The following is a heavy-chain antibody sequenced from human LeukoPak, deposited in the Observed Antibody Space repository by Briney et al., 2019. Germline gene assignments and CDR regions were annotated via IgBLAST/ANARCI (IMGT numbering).Heavy chain of an antibody. J-gene: IGHJ4*02. CDR2: ISSNGGST. CDR1: GFTFSSYA. V-gene: IGHV3-64D*06. Sequence: GGSLRLSCSASGFTFSSYAMHWVRQAPGKGLEYVSAISSNGGSTYYADSVKGRFTISRDNSKNTLYLQMSSLRAEDTAVYYCVKAPHYYGSGSYHDYRGQGTLVTVSS. CDR3: VKAPHYYGSGSYHDY. D-gene: IGHD3-10*01.